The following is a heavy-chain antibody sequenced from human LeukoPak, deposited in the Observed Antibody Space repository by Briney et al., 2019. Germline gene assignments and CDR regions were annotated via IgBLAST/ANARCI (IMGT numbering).Heavy chain of an antibody. J-gene: IGHJ6*02. Sequence: GGSLRLSCAASGFTFSSYSMNWVRQAPGKGLEWVSYISSSSSTIYYADSVKGRFTISRDNAKNSLYLQMNSLRAEDTAVYYCARVGLLWFGELGNGMDVWGQGTTVTVSS. CDR2: ISSSSSTI. D-gene: IGHD3-10*01. V-gene: IGHV3-48*04. CDR1: GFTFSSYS. CDR3: ARVGLLWFGELGNGMDV.